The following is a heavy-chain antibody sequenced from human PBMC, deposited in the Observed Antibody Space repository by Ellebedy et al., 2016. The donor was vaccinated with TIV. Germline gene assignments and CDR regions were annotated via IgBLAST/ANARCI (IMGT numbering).Heavy chain of an antibody. D-gene: IGHD3-3*01. CDR1: GFTFSVSW. Sequence: GGSLRLSXAASGFTFSVSWMSWIRQAPGKGLEWVSYISNSGSSIYYADSVKGRFTISRDSAKNSLYLQMNSLRADDTAVYFCARFPSAWYFDLWGRGTLVTVSS. J-gene: IGHJ2*01. V-gene: IGHV3-11*01. CDR2: ISNSGSSI. CDR3: ARFPSAWYFDL.